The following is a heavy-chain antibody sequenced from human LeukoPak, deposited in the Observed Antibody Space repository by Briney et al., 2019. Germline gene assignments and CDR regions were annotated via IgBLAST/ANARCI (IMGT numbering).Heavy chain of an antibody. Sequence: KAGGSLRLSCAASGFTFSSYAMSWVRQAPGKGLGWVSAISGSGGSTYYADSVKGRFTISRDNSKNTLYLQMNSLRAEDTAVYYCAKDYGDVTAPFDYWGQGTLVTVSS. V-gene: IGHV3-23*01. CDR2: ISGSGGST. CDR1: GFTFSSYA. J-gene: IGHJ4*02. CDR3: AKDYGDVTAPFDY. D-gene: IGHD4-17*01.